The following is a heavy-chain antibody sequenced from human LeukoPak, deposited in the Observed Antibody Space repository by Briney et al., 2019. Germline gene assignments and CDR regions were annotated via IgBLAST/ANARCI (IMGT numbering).Heavy chain of an antibody. CDR1: GFTFGSYG. D-gene: IGHD3-10*01. Sequence: GGSLRLSCAASGFTFGSYGMHWVRQAPGKGLEWVAVIWYDGSNKYYADSVKGRFTISRDNSKNTLYLQMNSLRAEDTAVYYCARENYGSGSYYRVSHYYYYGMDVWGKGTTVTVSS. CDR2: IWYDGSNK. V-gene: IGHV3-33*01. J-gene: IGHJ6*04. CDR3: ARENYGSGSYYRVSHYYYYGMDV.